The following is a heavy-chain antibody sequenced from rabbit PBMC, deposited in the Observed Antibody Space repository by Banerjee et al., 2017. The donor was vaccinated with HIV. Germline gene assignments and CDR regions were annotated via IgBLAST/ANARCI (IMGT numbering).Heavy chain of an antibody. CDR1: GFDFSSNA. J-gene: IGHJ4*01. CDR2: IYAGSSGSA. CDR3: ARDRDWTLDL. V-gene: IGHV1S40*01. Sequence: QSLEESGGGLVKPEGSLTLTCKASGFDFSSNAICWVRQAPGKGLEWIGTIYAGSSGSAYYASWVNGRFTISKTSSATVTLQMTRLTAADTATYFCARDRDWTLDLWGQGTLVTVS. D-gene: IGHD4-2*01.